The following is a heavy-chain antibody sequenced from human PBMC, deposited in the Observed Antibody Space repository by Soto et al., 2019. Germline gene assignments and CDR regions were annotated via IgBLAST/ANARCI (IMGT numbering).Heavy chain of an antibody. CDR1: GGSISSGGYY. D-gene: IGHD3-22*01. CDR2: IYYSGST. Sequence: QVQLQESGPGLVKPSQTLSLTCTVSGGSISSGGYYWSWIRQHPGKGLEWIGYIYYSGSTYYNPSLKSRVTISVDTSTNPFSLKLSSVTAADTAVYYCARGRARDSSGYYPRFDYWGQGTLVTVSS. CDR3: ARGRARDSSGYYPRFDY. J-gene: IGHJ4*02. V-gene: IGHV4-31*03.